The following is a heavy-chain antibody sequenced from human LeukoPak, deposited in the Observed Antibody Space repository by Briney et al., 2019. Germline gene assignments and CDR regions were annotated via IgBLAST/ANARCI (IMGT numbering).Heavy chain of an antibody. J-gene: IGHJ3*02. Sequence: GGSLRLSCAASGFTFSSYYMDWVRQAPGKGLEWVSSISSGGSYSYYADSVEGRLTISRDKDRNLVYLQMSSLRAEDTAVYYCAGDTSSWYERDALDIWGQGTMVTVSS. CDR1: GFTFSSYY. CDR2: ISSGGSYS. CDR3: AGDTSSWYERDALDI. V-gene: IGHV3-21*06. D-gene: IGHD6-13*01.